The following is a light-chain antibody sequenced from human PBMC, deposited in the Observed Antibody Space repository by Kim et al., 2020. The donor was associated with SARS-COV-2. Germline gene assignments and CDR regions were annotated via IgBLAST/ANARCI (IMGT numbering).Light chain of an antibody. CDR1: QNISNV. CDR3: QQYSSYWT. V-gene: IGKV1-5*03. Sequence: SASVEAEVTMSCQASQNISNVLAWYQQKPGKAPKVLIYMASSLASGVPSRFSGSGYGTEFTLTISSLQPDDFATYYCQQYSSYWTFGQGTKVEIK. CDR2: MAS. J-gene: IGKJ1*01.